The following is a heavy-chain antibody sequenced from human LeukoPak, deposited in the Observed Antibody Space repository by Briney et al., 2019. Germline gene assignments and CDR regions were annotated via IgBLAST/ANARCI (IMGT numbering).Heavy chain of an antibody. J-gene: IGHJ4*02. CDR2: ISYDGSNK. V-gene: IGHV3-30*18. CDR3: AKAGNSITSYY. D-gene: IGHD2/OR15-2a*01. Sequence: GSLRLSFAASGFTFSSYGMHWVRQAPGKGLEWVAVISYDGSNKYYADSVKGRFTISRDNSKNTLYLQMNSLRAEDTAVYYCAKAGNSITSYYWGQGTLVTVSS. CDR1: GFTFSSYG.